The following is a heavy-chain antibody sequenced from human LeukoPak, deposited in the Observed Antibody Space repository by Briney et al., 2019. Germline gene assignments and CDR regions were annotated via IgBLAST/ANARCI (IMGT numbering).Heavy chain of an antibody. J-gene: IGHJ6*02. D-gene: IGHD1-26*01. CDR3: ARDRSGSYPETYGMDV. CDR2: ISSSSSYM. V-gene: IGHV3-21*01. Sequence: PGGPLRLSCVASGFTFSSYSMNWVRQAPGKGLEWVSSISSSSSYMFYADSMKGRFTISRDNAKNSLYLQMNSLRAEDTAVYYCARDRSGSYPETYGMDVWGQGTTVTVSS. CDR1: GFTFSSYS.